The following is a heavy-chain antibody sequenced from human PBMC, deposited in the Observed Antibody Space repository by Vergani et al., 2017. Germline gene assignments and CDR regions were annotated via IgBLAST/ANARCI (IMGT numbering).Heavy chain of an antibody. J-gene: IGHJ4*02. Sequence: QEQLVQSGSELKKPGASVKVSCKASGYSFNNYAIHWVRQAPGQGLEWMGWINPTTGNPTYARAFTARFVFSLDTSISTAYLQIGSLKAEDTAVYFCARAKRGRLAVGATDSWGQGTLLTVSS. CDR3: ARAKRGRLAVGATDS. D-gene: IGHD6-19*01. V-gene: IGHV7-4-1*01. CDR2: INPTTGNP. CDR1: GYSFNNYA.